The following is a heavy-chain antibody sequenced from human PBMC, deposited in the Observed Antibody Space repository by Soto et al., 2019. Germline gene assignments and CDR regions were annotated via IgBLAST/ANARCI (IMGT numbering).Heavy chain of an antibody. CDR3: ARVDYYDSSGYYGY. CDR1: GYTFTIYG. CDR2: ISGYNGNT. V-gene: IGHV1-18*04. J-gene: IGHJ4*02. D-gene: IGHD3-22*01. Sequence: QVQLVQAGAEVKKPGASVKVSCKASGYTFTIYGISWVRQAPGQGLEWMGLISGYNGNTDYAQNLQDRVTLTTDASTRSVYMELRSLRSDDTAVYYCARVDYYDSSGYYGYWGQGTLITVSS.